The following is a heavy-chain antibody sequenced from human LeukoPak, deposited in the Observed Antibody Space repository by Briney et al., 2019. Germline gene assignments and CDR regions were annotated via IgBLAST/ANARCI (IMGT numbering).Heavy chain of an antibody. CDR1: GFTFSSYA. V-gene: IGHV3-23*01. CDR2: ISGSGGTI. Sequence: PGGSLRLSCAASGFTFSSYAMSWVRQAPGKGLEWVSVISGSGGTIYYADSVKGRSTISRDNSKNTLYLQMNSLRAEDTAVYYCAKTQNGAFDIWGQGTMVTVSS. CDR3: AKTQNGAFDI. D-gene: IGHD1-1*01. J-gene: IGHJ3*02.